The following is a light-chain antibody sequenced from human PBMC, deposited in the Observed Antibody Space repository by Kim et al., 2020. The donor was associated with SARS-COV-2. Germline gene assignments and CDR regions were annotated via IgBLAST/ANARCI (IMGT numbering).Light chain of an antibody. J-gene: IGKJ5*01. V-gene: IGKV1-12*01. Sequence: DIQMTQSPSSVSASVGDRVTITCRASQVINGWLAWFQQKPGKAPNLLIYGVSSLQSGVPSRFSGSGSGTDFTLTISSLQPEDFATYYCQQANSFPITFGQGTRLEIK. CDR3: QQANSFPIT. CDR1: QVINGW. CDR2: GVS.